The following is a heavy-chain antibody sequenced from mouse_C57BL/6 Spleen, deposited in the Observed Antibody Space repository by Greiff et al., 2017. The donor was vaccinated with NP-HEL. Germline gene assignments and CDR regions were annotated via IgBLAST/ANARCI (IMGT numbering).Heavy chain of an antibody. V-gene: IGHV5-2*01. CDR2: INSDGGST. J-gene: IGHJ4*01. Sequence: EVKLQESGGGLVQPGESLKLSCESNEYEFPSHDMSWVRKTPEKRLELVAAINSDGGSTYYPDNMERRCIISIDNTKKTLYLQMSSLRSEDTALYYCARLTTVVEGNAMDYWGQGTSVTVSS. D-gene: IGHD1-1*01. CDR1: EYEFPSHD. CDR3: ARLTTVVEGNAMDY.